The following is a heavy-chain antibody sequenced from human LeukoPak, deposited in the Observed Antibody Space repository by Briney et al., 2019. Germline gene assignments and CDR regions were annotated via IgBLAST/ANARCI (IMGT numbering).Heavy chain of an antibody. CDR2: ISAYNGNT. CDR1: GYTFTSYG. Sequence: ASVKVSCKASGYTFTSYGISWVRQAPGQGLEWMGWISAYNGNTNYAQKLQGRVTMTTDTSTSTAYMELRSLRSDDTAVYYCATAYRYSGTYLFDYWGQGTQVTVSS. V-gene: IGHV1-18*01. CDR3: ATAYRYSGTYLFDY. J-gene: IGHJ4*02. D-gene: IGHD1-26*01.